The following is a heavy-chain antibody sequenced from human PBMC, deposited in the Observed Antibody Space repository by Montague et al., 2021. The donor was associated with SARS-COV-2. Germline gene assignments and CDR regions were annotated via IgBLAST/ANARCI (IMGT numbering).Heavy chain of an antibody. CDR1: GFTFRRYE. Sequence: SLRLSRAASGFTFRRYEMHWVRQPPGKGLQWVSYINTGGDTLFYAYSVKGRFPTSRDDAKNSLFLQINSLRADDTGVYYCAAGGSINYWGQGTLVTVPP. V-gene: IGHV3-48*03. CDR3: AAGGSINY. D-gene: IGHD3-10*01. CDR2: INTGGDTL. J-gene: IGHJ4*02.